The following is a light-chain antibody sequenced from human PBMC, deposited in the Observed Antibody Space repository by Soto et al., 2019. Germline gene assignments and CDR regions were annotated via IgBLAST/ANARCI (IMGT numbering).Light chain of an antibody. J-gene: IGLJ3*02. CDR1: SSDVGGYNY. CDR2: DVS. V-gene: IGLV2-11*01. CDR3: CSSAGSYTSV. Sequence: QSALTQPRSVSGSPGQSVTISCTGTSSDVGGYNYVSWYQQHPGKAPKLMIYDVSKRPSRVPDRFSGSKSGNTASLTISGLQAEDEAHYYCCSSAGSYTSVFGGGTKLTVL.